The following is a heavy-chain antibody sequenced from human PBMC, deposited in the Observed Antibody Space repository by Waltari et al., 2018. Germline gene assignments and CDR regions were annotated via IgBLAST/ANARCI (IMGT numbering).Heavy chain of an antibody. CDR1: GGTFSSYA. Sequence: QVQLVQSGAEVKKPGSSVKVSCKASGGTFSSYAISWWRQAPGQGLEGMGGRIPSVGTANYAQKFQGRVTITADESTSTAYMELSSLRSEDTAVYYCARVEGLGYGYFGYWGQGTLVTVSS. J-gene: IGHJ4*02. CDR3: ARVEGLGYGYFGY. CDR2: RIPSVGTA. V-gene: IGHV1-69*01. D-gene: IGHD2-15*01.